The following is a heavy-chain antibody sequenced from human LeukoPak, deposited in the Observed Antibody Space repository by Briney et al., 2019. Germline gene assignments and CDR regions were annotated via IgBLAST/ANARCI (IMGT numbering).Heavy chain of an antibody. CDR1: GFIFRNYG. J-gene: IGHJ6*02. CDR3: AKDLGCSGGSCYYYYYGMDV. V-gene: IGHV3-30*02. CDR2: IYYDGSNK. Sequence: GGSLRLSCAASGFIFRNYGIHWVRQAPGKGLEWVALIYYDGSNKYYADSVKGRFTISRDNSKNTLYLQMNSLRAEDTAVYYCAKDLGCSGGSCYYYYYGMDVWGQGTTVTVSS. D-gene: IGHD2-15*01.